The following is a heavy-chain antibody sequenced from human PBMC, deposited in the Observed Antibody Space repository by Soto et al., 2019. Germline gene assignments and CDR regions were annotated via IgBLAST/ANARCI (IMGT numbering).Heavy chain of an antibody. J-gene: IGHJ4*02. D-gene: IGHD2-21*01. Sequence: EVQLVESGGGLVKPGGSLRLSCAASGFSLSDVWMTWVRQAPGKGLEWVGRIRSKSEGGTTDYAGTVKGRFTISRADSKNTLYLQMTTLKTEDTAVYYCTSPRVSPDWGQGTLVIVSS. V-gene: IGHV3-15*07. CDR1: GFSLSDVW. CDR2: IRSKSEGGTT. CDR3: TSPRVSPD.